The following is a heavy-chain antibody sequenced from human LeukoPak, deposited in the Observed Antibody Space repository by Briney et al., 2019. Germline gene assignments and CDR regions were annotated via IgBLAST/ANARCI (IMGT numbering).Heavy chain of an antibody. CDR3: ARDHHSGALDY. J-gene: IGHJ4*02. V-gene: IGHV3-7*01. CDR2: INQGGSVT. CDR1: GFTFSAAW. D-gene: IGHD1-26*01. Sequence: GGSLRLSCAPSGFTFSAAWMTWVRQAPGKGLEWLGNINQGGSVTNYVDSVKGRFSISRDNAKNTMYLQMSSLRVEDTAVYYCARDHHSGALDYWGQGTLVTVSS.